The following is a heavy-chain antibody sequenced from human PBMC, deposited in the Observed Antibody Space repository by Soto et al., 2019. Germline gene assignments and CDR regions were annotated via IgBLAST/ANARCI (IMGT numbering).Heavy chain of an antibody. CDR3: ARHGSN. Sequence: SETLSLTCTVSGVSISNSSYYWGWIRRPPGKGLEWIGTIYYSGITYYNPSLKSRVTISVDTSKNQFSLKLTSVTAADTAVYYCARHGSNWGQGTLVTV. J-gene: IGHJ4*02. CDR1: GVSISNSSYY. CDR2: IYYSGIT. V-gene: IGHV4-39*01.